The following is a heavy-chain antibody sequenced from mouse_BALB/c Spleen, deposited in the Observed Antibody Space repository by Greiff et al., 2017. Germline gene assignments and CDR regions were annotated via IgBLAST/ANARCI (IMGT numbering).Heavy chain of an antibody. Sequence: EVQRVESGGGLVKPGGSLKLSCAASGFSFSSYAMYWVRQTPEKRLEWVATISSGGSYTYYPDSVKGRFTISRDNAKNTLYLQMSSLRSEDTAMYYCARGDDGYAWFAYWGQGTLVTVSA. CDR3: ARGDDGYAWFAY. J-gene: IGHJ3*01. D-gene: IGHD2-3*01. CDR1: GFSFSSYA. CDR2: ISSGGSYT. V-gene: IGHV5-9-3*01.